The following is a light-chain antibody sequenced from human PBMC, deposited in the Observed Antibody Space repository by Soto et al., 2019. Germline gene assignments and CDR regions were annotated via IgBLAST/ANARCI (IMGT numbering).Light chain of an antibody. CDR1: QSIRSW. V-gene: IGKV1-5*03. Sequence: DIQMTQSPSTLPASVGDRVAVTYRASQSIRSWLAWYQEKPGKAPKLLIYKASLLETGVPSRFSGSASGTEFTLTISSLQTDDFGTYYCQQYNSHPWTFGQGTKVAIK. J-gene: IGKJ1*01. CDR3: QQYNSHPWT. CDR2: KAS.